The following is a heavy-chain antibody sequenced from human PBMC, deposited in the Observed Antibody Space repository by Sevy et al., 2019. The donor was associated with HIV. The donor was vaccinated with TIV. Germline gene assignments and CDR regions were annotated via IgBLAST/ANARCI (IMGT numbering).Heavy chain of an antibody. CDR1: GFTFSNHG. V-gene: IGHV3-30*02. CDR3: AKDRKVLLVVYAIPFVVFDI. J-gene: IGHJ3*02. Sequence: GGSLRLSCAASGFTFSNHGMHWVRQAPGKGLEWVAFIRYDGSNEYYGDSVKGRFTISRDNSKDTLYLQMNSLRPEETAVYFCAKDRKVLLVVYAIPFVVFDIWGHGTMVTVSS. D-gene: IGHD2-8*02. CDR2: IRYDGSNE.